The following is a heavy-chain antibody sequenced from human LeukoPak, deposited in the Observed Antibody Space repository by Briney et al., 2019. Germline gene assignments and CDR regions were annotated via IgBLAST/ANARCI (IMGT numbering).Heavy chain of an antibody. CDR1: GGSISSYY. CDR2: IYYSGST. J-gene: IGHJ5*02. D-gene: IGHD3-3*01. CDR3: ARASQLRFLEWSTRETSWFDP. V-gene: IGHV4-59*01. Sequence: SETLSLTCTVSGGSISSYYWSWIRQPPGKGLEWIGYIYYSGSTNYNPSLKSRATISVDTSKNQFSLKLSSVTAADTAVYYCARASQLRFLEWSTRETSWFDPWGQGTLVTVSS.